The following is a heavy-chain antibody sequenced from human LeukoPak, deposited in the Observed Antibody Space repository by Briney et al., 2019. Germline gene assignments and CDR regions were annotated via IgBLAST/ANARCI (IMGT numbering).Heavy chain of an antibody. Sequence: SETLSLTCAVYGGSFSGYYWSWIRQPPGKGLEWIGEINHSGSTNYNPSLKSRVTISVDTSKNQFSLRLTSLTAADTAVYYCARIAVTHLFLDYWGQGTLVTVSS. V-gene: IGHV4-34*01. CDR1: GGSFSGYY. D-gene: IGHD4-17*01. CDR2: INHSGST. CDR3: ARIAVTHLFLDY. J-gene: IGHJ4*02.